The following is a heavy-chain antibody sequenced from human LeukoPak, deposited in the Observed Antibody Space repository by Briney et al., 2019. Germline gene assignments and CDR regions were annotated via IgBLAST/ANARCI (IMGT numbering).Heavy chain of an antibody. CDR1: GFTFSNAW. CDR3: AKGHRSSSSFFDS. Sequence: GGSLRLSCAASGFTFSNAWMNWVRQAPGRGLEWVSAINGRGDDTYYPDSVKGRFTISRDNSNNTLYLQMNSLRAEDTAVYYCAKGHRSSSSFFDSWGQGILVTVSS. CDR2: INGRGDDT. J-gene: IGHJ4*02. V-gene: IGHV3-23*01. D-gene: IGHD6-19*01.